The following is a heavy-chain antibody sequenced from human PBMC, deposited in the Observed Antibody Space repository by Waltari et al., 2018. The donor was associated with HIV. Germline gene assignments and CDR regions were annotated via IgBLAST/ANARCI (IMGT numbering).Heavy chain of an antibody. CDR2: ITHSGST. CDR1: GGSFSGDS. D-gene: IGHD3-10*01. V-gene: IGHV4-34*01. J-gene: IGHJ4*02. CDR3: ARGRSGAYYYGSGSYLTAFDY. Sequence: QVQLQQWGAGLLKPSEPLSPTCAVYGGSFSGDSSLWLRQHPGKGPAWIGEITHSGSTNYNPSLKSRVTISVDTSKNQFSRKLSSVTAADTAVYYCARGRSGAYYYGSGSYLTAFDYWGQGTLVTVSS.